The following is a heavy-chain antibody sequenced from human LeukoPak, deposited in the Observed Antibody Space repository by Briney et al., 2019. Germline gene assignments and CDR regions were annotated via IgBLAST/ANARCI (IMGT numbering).Heavy chain of an antibody. CDR1: GYTFTSYY. CDR2: INPNSGGT. J-gene: IGHJ4*02. V-gene: IGHV1-2*02. Sequence: ASVKVSCKASGYTFTSYYMHWVRQATGQGLQWMGWINPNSGGTNYDQNFQGRVTMTRAKSISTADMQLNGLRSADKAVNYCSTVSGNYAHWGQGPLVTVSS. CDR3: STVSGNYAH. D-gene: IGHD1-26*01.